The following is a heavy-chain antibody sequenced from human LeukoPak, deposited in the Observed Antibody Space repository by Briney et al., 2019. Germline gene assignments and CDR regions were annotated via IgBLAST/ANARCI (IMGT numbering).Heavy chain of an antibody. CDR3: ARSYDTSGRCDY. CDR1: GFTFPSYD. J-gene: IGHJ4*02. Sequence: ASVKVSCKASGFTFPSYDINWVRQATGQGLEWMGWINPNSGNTGYAQKFQGRVTMTRNTSISTAYMELSSLRSGDAAVYYCARSYDTSGRCDYWGQGTLVTVSS. CDR2: INPNSGNT. V-gene: IGHV1-8*01. D-gene: IGHD3-22*01.